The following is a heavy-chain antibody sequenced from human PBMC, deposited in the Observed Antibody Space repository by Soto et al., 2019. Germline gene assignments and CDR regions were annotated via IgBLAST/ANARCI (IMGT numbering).Heavy chain of an antibody. J-gene: IGHJ4*02. D-gene: IGHD3-10*01. Sequence: QVQLVESGGGVVQPGRSLRLSCAASGFNFSSYCMHWVRQAQGKGREWVAVISYDGSNKYYADSVKGRFTISRDNSKNTLYLQMNSLSAEDTAVYYCAQDLLLWFGELVSDYWGQGTLVTVSS. CDR1: GFNFSSYC. V-gene: IGHV3-30*18. CDR3: AQDLLLWFGELVSDY. CDR2: ISYDGSNK.